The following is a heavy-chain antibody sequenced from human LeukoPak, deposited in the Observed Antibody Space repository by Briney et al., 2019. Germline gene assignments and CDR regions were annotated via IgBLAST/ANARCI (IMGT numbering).Heavy chain of an antibody. Sequence: GGSLRLSCAASGFTFSDYAMHWVRQAPGKGLEWVAVIWYDGSNEKYADSAKGQFTISRDNSKNTLYLQMNSLRAEDTAMYYCAREETGAFDLWGLGTMVTVSS. CDR3: AREETGAFDL. J-gene: IGHJ3*01. CDR2: IWYDGSNE. CDR1: GFTFSDYA. D-gene: IGHD3-9*01. V-gene: IGHV3-33*01.